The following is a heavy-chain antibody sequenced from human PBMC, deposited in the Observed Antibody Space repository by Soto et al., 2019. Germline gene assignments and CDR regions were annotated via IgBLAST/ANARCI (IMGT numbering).Heavy chain of an antibody. D-gene: IGHD6-13*01. CDR3: ARDRGEQLLHKYNWFDP. J-gene: IGHJ5*02. Sequence: QVQLQESGPGLVKPSGTMSLTCAVYGVSISSSNWWSWVRQPPGKGLEWIGEIYHIGSTNYNPSLKSRVTISVDKSQNQFSLKRSSVTAADTAVYYCARDRGEQLLHKYNWFDPWGQGTLVTVSS. CDR1: GVSISSSNW. V-gene: IGHV4-4*02. CDR2: IYHIGST.